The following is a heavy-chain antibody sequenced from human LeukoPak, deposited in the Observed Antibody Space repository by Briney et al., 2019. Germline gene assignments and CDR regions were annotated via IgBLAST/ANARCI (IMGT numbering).Heavy chain of an antibody. J-gene: IGHJ4*02. CDR2: INPNSGGT. V-gene: IGHV1-2*02. CDR1: GYTFTGYY. CDR3: ARGRTVTTSPADY. Sequence: GASVKVCCKASGYTFTGYYMHWVRQAPGQGVEWMGWINPNSGGTNYAQKFQGRVTMTRDTSISTAYMELSRLRSDDTAVYYCARGRTVTTSPADYWGQGTLVTVSS. D-gene: IGHD4-17*01.